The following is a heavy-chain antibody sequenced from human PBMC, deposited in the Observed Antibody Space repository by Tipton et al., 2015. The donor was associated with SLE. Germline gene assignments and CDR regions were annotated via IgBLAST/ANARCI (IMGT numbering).Heavy chain of an antibody. D-gene: IGHD2-15*01. J-gene: IGHJ4*02. CDR1: GGSFSGYY. V-gene: IGHV4-59*01. CDR3: ARDVEDGLLRGYFDY. Sequence: GLVKPSETLSLTCAVYGGSFSGYYWSWIRQPPGKGLEWIGYTYYSGSTNYNPSLKSRVTISVDTSKNQFSLKLSSVTAADTAVYYCARDVEDGLLRGYFDYWGQGTLVTVSS. CDR2: TYYSGST.